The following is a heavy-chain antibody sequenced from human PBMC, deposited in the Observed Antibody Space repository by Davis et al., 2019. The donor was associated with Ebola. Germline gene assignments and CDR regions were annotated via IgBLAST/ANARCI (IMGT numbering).Heavy chain of an antibody. J-gene: IGHJ5*02. V-gene: IGHV4-59*01. CDR2: IYYSGST. Sequence: MPSETLSLTCTVSGGSISSDYWSWIRQPPGKGLEWIGYIYYSGSTNYNPSLKSRVSISVDTSKNQFSLKLSSVTAADTAVYYCTRNNWFDPWGQGTLVTVSS. D-gene: IGHD2/OR15-2a*01. CDR1: GGSISSDY. CDR3: TRNNWFDP.